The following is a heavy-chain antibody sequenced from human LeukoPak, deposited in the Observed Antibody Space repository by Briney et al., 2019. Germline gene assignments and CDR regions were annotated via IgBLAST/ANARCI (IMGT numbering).Heavy chain of an antibody. CDR2: ISGSGGST. D-gene: IGHD4-23*01. Sequence: GGTLRLSCVASGFIFSSYGMSWVRQAPGKGLEWVSAISGSGGSTYYADSVKGRFTISRDNSKNTLYLQMNSLRAEDTAVYYCAKDRPTVVTRRHYFDYWGQGTRVTVSS. CDR3: AKDRPTVVTRRHYFDY. CDR1: GFIFSSYG. V-gene: IGHV3-23*01. J-gene: IGHJ4*02.